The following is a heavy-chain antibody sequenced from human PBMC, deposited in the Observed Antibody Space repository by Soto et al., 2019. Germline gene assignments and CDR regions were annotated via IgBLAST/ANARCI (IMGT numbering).Heavy chain of an antibody. CDR2: IYYSGSS. CDR3: ARGHGGITVFGAPGHFDY. D-gene: IGHD3-3*01. J-gene: IGHJ4*02. CDR1: GDSISSSSHY. Sequence: SETLSLTCTVSGDSISSSSHYWGWIRQPPGKGLEWIGSIYYSGSSYYSPSLKSRVTISVDTSKNQFSLKLSSGSAADTAVYYCARGHGGITVFGAPGHFDYWGQGTLVTVSS. V-gene: IGHV4-39*01.